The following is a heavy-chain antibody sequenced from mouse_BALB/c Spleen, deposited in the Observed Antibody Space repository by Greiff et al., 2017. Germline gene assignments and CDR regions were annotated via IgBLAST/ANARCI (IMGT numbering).Heavy chain of an antibody. CDR1: GYTFTNHH. Sequence: EVKLMESGAELVRPGASVKISCKAFGYTFTNHHINWVKQRPGQGLDWIGYINPYNDYTSYNQKFKGKATVTVDKSSSTAYMELSSLTSEDSAVYYCARWVSPYAMDYWGQGTSVTVSS. CDR3: ARWVSPYAMDY. J-gene: IGHJ4*01. V-gene: IGHV1S45*01. CDR2: INPYNDYT.